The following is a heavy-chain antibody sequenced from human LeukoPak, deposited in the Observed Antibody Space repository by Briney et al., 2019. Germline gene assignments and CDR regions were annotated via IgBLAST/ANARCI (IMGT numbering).Heavy chain of an antibody. V-gene: IGHV4-4*07. D-gene: IGHD3-22*01. Sequence: KASETLSLTCTVSGGFISTYYWSWIRQPAGKGLEWIGRIYTSGSTNYNPSLKSRVTMSVDTSKNQFSLKLSSVTAADTAVYYCARGLRITMIVVAQNWFDPWGQGTLVTVSS. CDR3: ARGLRITMIVVAQNWFDP. CDR2: IYTSGST. J-gene: IGHJ5*02. CDR1: GGFISTYY.